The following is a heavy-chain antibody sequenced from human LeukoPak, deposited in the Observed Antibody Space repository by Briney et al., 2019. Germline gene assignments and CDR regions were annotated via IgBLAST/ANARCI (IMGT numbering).Heavy chain of an antibody. D-gene: IGHD4-23*01. V-gene: IGHV4-39*01. CDR1: GGSISSYY. Sequence: PSETLSLTCTVSGGSISSYYWGWIRQPPGKGLEWIGSIYYSGSTYYNPSLKSRVTISVDTSKNQFSLKLSSVTAADTAVYYCARLRTVVTPFDYWGQGTLVTVSS. J-gene: IGHJ4*02. CDR3: ARLRTVVTPFDY. CDR2: IYYSGST.